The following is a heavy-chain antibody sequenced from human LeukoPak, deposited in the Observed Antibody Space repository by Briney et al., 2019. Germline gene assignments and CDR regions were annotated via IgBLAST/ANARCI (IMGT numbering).Heavy chain of an antibody. CDR3: ASPGNYYYDSSGYWDDAFDI. Sequence: GGSLRISCKGSGYSFTSYWISWVRQMPGKGLEWMGIIYPGDSDTRYSPSFQGQVTISADKSISTAYLQWSSLKASDTAMYYCASPGNYYYDSSGYWDDAFDIWGQGTMVTVSS. V-gene: IGHV5-51*01. J-gene: IGHJ3*02. CDR2: IYPGDSDT. D-gene: IGHD3-22*01. CDR1: GYSFTSYW.